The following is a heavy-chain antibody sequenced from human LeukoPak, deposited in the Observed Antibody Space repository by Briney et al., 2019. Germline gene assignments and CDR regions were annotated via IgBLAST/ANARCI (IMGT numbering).Heavy chain of an antibody. Sequence: ASVKVSCKASGYTFTSYDINWVRQATGQGLEWMGWMNPNSGSTGYAQKFQGRVTVTRNTSISTAYMELSGLRSEDTAVYYCARGRSTGYPYYFEYWGQGTLVTVSS. J-gene: IGHJ4*02. CDR1: GYTFTSYD. CDR3: ARGRSTGYPYYFEY. D-gene: IGHD5-12*01. CDR2: MNPNSGST. V-gene: IGHV1-8*03.